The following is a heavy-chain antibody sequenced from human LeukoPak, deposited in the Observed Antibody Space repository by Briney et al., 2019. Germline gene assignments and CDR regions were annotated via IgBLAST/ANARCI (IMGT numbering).Heavy chain of an antibody. J-gene: IGHJ4*02. CDR3: AKDQEGVFDY. Sequence: GGSLRLSCAASGFTFSSYGMHWVRQAPGKGLEWVAVISYDGSNKYYADSVKGRFTISRDNSKNTLYLQINSLRAEDTAVYYCAKDQEGVFDYWGQGTLVTVSS. D-gene: IGHD3-16*01. CDR2: ISYDGSNK. CDR1: GFTFSSYG. V-gene: IGHV3-30*18.